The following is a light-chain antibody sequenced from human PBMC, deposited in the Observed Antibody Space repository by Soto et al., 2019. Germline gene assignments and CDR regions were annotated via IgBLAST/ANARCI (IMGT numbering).Light chain of an antibody. CDR2: DAS. J-gene: IGKJ1*01. Sequence: IVLTQSPATLSLSPGERATLSGRASQSVSSYLAWYQQKPGQAPRLLIYDASNRAPGIPARFSGSGSGTAFTLTISSLEPEDFAVYYCQQRSNWPKTFGQGTKVEIK. CDR3: QQRSNWPKT. CDR1: QSVSSY. V-gene: IGKV3-11*01.